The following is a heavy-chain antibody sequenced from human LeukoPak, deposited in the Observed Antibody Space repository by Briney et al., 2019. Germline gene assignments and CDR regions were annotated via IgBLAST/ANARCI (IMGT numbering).Heavy chain of an antibody. Sequence: GGSLRLSCAASGLTFSSYAMSWVRQAPGKGLEWVSVISGSGDSTYYADSVKGRFTISRDNSKNTVSLQMNSLRGEDTAVYYCAKDDDWGRFKDWGQGTLVTVSS. CDR2: ISGSGDST. D-gene: IGHD3-16*01. CDR3: AKDDDWGRFKD. J-gene: IGHJ1*01. V-gene: IGHV3-23*01. CDR1: GLTFSSYA.